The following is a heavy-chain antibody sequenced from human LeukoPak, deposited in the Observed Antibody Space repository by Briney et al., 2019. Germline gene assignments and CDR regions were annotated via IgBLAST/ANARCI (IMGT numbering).Heavy chain of an antibody. CDR1: GFTFSTYA. Sequence: GGSLRLSCAASGFTFSTYAMSWVRQAPGQGLEWVSSINGDGGSTYYAESVKGRFTVSRDNSKNTLYLQMDSLRAEDTAVYYCAKRPDCSTTNCLRFECWGQGTLVTVSS. V-gene: IGHV3-23*01. J-gene: IGHJ4*02. CDR2: INGDGGST. D-gene: IGHD2-2*01. CDR3: AKRPDCSTTNCLRFEC.